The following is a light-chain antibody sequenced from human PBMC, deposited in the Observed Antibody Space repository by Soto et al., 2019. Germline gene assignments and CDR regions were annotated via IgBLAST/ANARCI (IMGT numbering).Light chain of an antibody. CDR2: LTS. V-gene: IGKV3-11*01. CDR1: QAVNTR. Sequence: EIVLTQSPATLSSFPGDRVTLSCRASQAVNTRLAWYQHKPGQAPRLLIYLTSNRAAGTPARFSGSGSGTDFTLPISDVEPEDFAVYYCHQRQSWPRTFGQGTKVDIK. CDR3: HQRQSWPRT. J-gene: IGKJ1*01.